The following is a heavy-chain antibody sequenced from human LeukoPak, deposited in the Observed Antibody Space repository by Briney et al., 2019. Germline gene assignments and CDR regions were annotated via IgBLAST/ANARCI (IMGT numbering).Heavy chain of an antibody. Sequence: ASVKVSYKASGYTFTSYGISWVRQAPGQGLEWMGWISAYNGNTNYAQKLQGRVTMTTDTSTSTAYMELRSLRSDDTAVYYCARAPYYYDSSGPRLDYWGQGTLVTVSS. CDR3: ARAPYYYDSSGPRLDY. V-gene: IGHV1-18*01. J-gene: IGHJ4*02. CDR2: ISAYNGNT. D-gene: IGHD3-22*01. CDR1: GYTFTSYG.